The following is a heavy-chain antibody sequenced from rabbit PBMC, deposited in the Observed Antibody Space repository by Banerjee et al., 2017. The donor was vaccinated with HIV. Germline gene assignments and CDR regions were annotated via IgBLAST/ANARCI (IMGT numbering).Heavy chain of an antibody. Sequence: QSLEESGGGLVQPEGSLTLTCKASRFSFSSSDYICWVRQAPGKGLEWISCIAGSSSGFTYSATWATGRFTISKTSSTTVTLQMTSLTVADTATYFCARAIVPWLGLTRLDLWGQGTLVTVS. CDR2: IAGSSSGFT. CDR3: ARAIVPWLGLTRLDL. D-gene: IGHD4-1*01. CDR1: RFSFSSSDY. J-gene: IGHJ3*01. V-gene: IGHV1S40*01.